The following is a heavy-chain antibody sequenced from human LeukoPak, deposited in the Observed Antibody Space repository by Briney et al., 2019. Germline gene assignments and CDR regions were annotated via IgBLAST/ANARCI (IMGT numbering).Heavy chain of an antibody. D-gene: IGHD6-13*01. J-gene: IGHJ4*02. CDR3: ARGTSAGGPISPFDF. CDR2: IQGDGSNT. Sequence: PGGSLRLSCSASGFRFTSYAMSWVRQAPGKGLVWVSRIQGDGSNTNYADSVKGRFSISRDNAKNTVYLQMNSLRAEDTGIYYCARGTSAGGPISPFDFWGQGTVVTVSS. CDR1: GFRFTSYA. V-gene: IGHV3-74*01.